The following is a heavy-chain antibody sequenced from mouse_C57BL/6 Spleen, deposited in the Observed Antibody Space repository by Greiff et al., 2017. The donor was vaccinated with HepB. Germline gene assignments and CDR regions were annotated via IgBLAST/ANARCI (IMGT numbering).Heavy chain of an antibody. V-gene: IGHV1-64*01. CDR1: GYTFPSYW. D-gene: IGHD2-4*01. CDR2: IHPNSGST. CDR3: ARRGGDYRGAMDY. J-gene: IGHJ4*01. Sequence: QVQLQQPGAELVKPGASVKLSCKASGYTFPSYWMHWVKQRPGQGLEWIGMIHPNSGSTNYNEKFKSKATLTVDKSSSTAYMQLSSLTSEDSAVYYCARRGGDYRGAMDYWGQGTSVTVSS.